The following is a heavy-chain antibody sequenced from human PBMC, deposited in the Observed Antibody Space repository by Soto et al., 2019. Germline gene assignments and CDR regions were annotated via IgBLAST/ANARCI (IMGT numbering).Heavy chain of an antibody. V-gene: IGHV4-34*01. CDR2: INHSGRT. CDR3: ARGGRGYYKVYYYGMDV. D-gene: IGHD1-26*01. J-gene: IGHJ6*02. CDR1: GGSFSGYY. Sequence: SETLSLTCAVYGGSFSGYYWSWIRQPPGKGLEWIGEINHSGRTNYNPSLKSRVTISVDTSKNQFSLKLSSVTAADTAVYYCARGGRGYYKVYYYGMDVWGQGTTVTVSS.